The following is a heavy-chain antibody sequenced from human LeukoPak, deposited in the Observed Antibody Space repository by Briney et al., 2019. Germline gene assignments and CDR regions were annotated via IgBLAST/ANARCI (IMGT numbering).Heavy chain of an antibody. J-gene: IGHJ4*02. V-gene: IGHV1-2*06. Sequence: GASVKVSCKASGYTFTGHYLNWWRQAPGQGLEWMGRINPNSGDTKYADKFQGRVIMARDTSTSTAYMELNGLTSDDTASYYCARDMWELPSDYYYDYWGQGRLVTVSS. CDR3: ARDMWELPSDYYYDY. D-gene: IGHD1-26*01. CDR2: INPNSGDT. CDR1: GYTFTGHY.